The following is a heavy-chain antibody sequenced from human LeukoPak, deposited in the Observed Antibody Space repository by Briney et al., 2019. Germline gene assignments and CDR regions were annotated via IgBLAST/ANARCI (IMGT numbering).Heavy chain of an antibody. V-gene: IGHV4-59*12. D-gene: IGHD3-10*01. CDR1: GGSISSYY. Sequence: SETLSLTCTVSGGSISSYYWTWIRQPPGKGLEWIGYIYYSGGTNYNPSLKSRVTISVDTSKNQFSLKLSSVTAADTAVYYCARGVTDYWGQGTLVTVSS. CDR2: IYYSGGT. CDR3: ARGVTDY. J-gene: IGHJ4*02.